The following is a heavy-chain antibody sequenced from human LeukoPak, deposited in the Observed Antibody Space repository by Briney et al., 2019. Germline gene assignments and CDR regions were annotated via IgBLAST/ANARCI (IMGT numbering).Heavy chain of an antibody. D-gene: IGHD1-26*01. J-gene: IGHJ4*02. CDR3: ARDGYSGSYYDY. CDR2: IYSGGST. CDR1: GFTVSSNY. V-gene: IGHV3-53*01. Sequence: GGSLRLSCAASGFTVSSNYMSWVRQAPGKGLEWVSVIYSGGSTYYADSVKGRFTISRDNAKNSLYLQMNSLRAEDTAVYYCARDGYSGSYYDYWGQGTLVTVSS.